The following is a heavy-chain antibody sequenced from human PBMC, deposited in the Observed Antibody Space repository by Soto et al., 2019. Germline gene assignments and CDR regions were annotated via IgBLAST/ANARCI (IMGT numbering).Heavy chain of an antibody. CDR1: GYTFTSYG. CDR3: ARASPDYYYYGMDV. V-gene: IGHV1-18*01. Sequence: GASVKVSCKASGYTFTSYGISWVRQAPGQGLEWMGWISAYNGNTNYAQKLQGRVTMTTDTSTSTAYMELRSLRSDDTAVYYCARASPDYYYYGMDVWGQGTTVTVSS. CDR2: ISAYNGNT. J-gene: IGHJ6*02.